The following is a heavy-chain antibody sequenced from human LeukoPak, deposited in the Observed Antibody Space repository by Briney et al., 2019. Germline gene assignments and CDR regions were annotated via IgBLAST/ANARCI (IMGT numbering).Heavy chain of an antibody. Sequence: GRSLRLSCAASGFTFSSYAMHWVRQAPGKGLEWVAVISYDGSNKYYADSVKGRFTISRDNSKNTLYLQMNSLRAEDTAVYYCARDPSYSSGLTPPFDYWGQGTLVTVSS. CDR1: GFTFSSYA. CDR3: ARDPSYSSGLTPPFDY. J-gene: IGHJ4*02. CDR2: ISYDGSNK. D-gene: IGHD6-19*01. V-gene: IGHV3-30-3*01.